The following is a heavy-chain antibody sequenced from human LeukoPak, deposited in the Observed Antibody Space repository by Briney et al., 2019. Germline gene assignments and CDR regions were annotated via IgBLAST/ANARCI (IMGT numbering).Heavy chain of an antibody. D-gene: IGHD2-2*01. J-gene: IGHJ6*02. CDR1: GYTFTSYG. CDR3: ASSMYYCSSTSCHTGGDYYYYGMDV. V-gene: IGHV1-69*13. Sequence: SVKVSCKASGYTFTSYGISWVRQAPGQGLEWMGGIIPIFGTANYAQKFQGRVTITADESTSTAYMELSSLRSEDTAVYYCASSMYYCSSTSCHTGGDYYYYGMDVWGQGTTVTVSS. CDR2: IIPIFGTA.